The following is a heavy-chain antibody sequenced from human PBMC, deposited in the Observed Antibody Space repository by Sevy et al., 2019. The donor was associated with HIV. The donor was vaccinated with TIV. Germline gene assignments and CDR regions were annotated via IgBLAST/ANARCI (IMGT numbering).Heavy chain of an antibody. D-gene: IGHD2-15*01. Sequence: SETLSLTCTVSGGSISSGDYYWSWIRQPPGKGLEWIGYIYYSGSTYYNPSLKSRVTISVDTSKNQFSLKLSSVTAADTAVYYCAREGRLGYCGGGSCYPGYYWGQGTLVTVSS. CDR2: IYYSGST. CDR1: GGSISSGDYY. V-gene: IGHV4-30-4*01. CDR3: AREGRLGYCGGGSCYPGYY. J-gene: IGHJ4*02.